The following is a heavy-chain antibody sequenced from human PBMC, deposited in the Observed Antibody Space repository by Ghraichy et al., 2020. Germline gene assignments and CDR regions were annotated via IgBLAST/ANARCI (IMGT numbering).Heavy chain of an antibody. Sequence: GGSLRLSCAASGFTVSSNYMSWVRQAPGKGLEWVSVIYSGGSTYYADSVKGRFTISRDNSKNTLYLQMNSLRAEDTAVYYCARVSGQEGYYYYMDVWGKGTTVTVSS. D-gene: IGHD3-10*01. CDR2: IYSGGST. V-gene: IGHV3-66*01. CDR3: ARVSGQEGYYYYMDV. J-gene: IGHJ6*03. CDR1: GFTVSSNY.